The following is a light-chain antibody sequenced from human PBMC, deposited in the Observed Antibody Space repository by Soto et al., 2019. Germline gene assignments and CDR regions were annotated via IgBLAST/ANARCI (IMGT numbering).Light chain of an antibody. CDR1: QSVYTY. V-gene: IGKV3-11*01. CDR2: DAY. CDR3: QQRSNWPQRFT. J-gene: IGKJ3*01. Sequence: EIVLTQSPATLSLSPGERATLSCRAIQSVYTYLAWYQQKPGQAPRLIIYDAYNRPTGIPARFSGSGSGTDFTLTISSLEPEDFAVYYCQQRSNWPQRFTFGPGTKVDIK.